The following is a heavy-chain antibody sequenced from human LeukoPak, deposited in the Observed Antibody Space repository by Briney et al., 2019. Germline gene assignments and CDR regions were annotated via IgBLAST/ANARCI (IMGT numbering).Heavy chain of an antibody. CDR1: GFTFSSYG. J-gene: IGHJ4*02. Sequence: GGSLRLSCAASGFTFSSYGMHWVRQAPGKGLEWVAVISYDGSNKYYADSVKGRFTISRDNSKNTLYLQMNSLRAENTAVYYCAKGWYSSGWYVDYWGQGTLVTVSS. D-gene: IGHD6-19*01. V-gene: IGHV3-30*18. CDR3: AKGWYSSGWYVDY. CDR2: ISYDGSNK.